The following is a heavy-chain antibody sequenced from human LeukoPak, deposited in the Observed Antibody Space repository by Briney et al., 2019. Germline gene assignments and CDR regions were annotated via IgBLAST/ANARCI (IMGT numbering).Heavy chain of an antibody. V-gene: IGHV3-7*01. CDR1: GFTFSSYW. Sequence: GGSLRLSCAASGFTFSSYWMSWVRQAPGQGLEWVANIKQDGSEKYYVDSVKGRFTISRDNAKNSLYLQMNSLRAEDTAVYYYAREKGYRDIVDYWGQGTLVTVSS. J-gene: IGHJ4*02. CDR3: AREKGYRDIVDY. CDR2: IKQDGSEK. D-gene: IGHD2-15*01.